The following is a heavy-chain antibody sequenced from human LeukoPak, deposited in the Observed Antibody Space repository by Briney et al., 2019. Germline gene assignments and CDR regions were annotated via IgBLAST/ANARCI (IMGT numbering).Heavy chain of an antibody. J-gene: IGHJ4*02. D-gene: IGHD3-3*01. CDR2: MNPNSGNT. V-gene: IGHV1-8*01. CDR1: GYTFTSYD. CDR3: ALVRITIFGVVTEPFDY. Sequence: ASVKVSCKASGYTFTSYDINWVRQATGQGLEWMGWMNPNSGNTGYAQKFQGRVTMTRDTSISTAYMELSRLRSDDTAVYYCALVRITIFGVVTEPFDYWGQGTLVTVSS.